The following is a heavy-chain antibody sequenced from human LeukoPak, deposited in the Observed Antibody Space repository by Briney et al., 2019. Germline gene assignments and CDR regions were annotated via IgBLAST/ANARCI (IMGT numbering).Heavy chain of an antibody. CDR2: ISGSDFTT. V-gene: IGHV3-23*01. Sequence: GGSLRLSCATSGFTFSTFWMHWVRQAPGKGLEWVSAISGSDFTTYYADSVKGRFTISRDNSKNTLYLQVNSLRAEDTAVYYCAKVSVAGHLYYFDYWGQGTLVTVSS. D-gene: IGHD6-19*01. CDR3: AKVSVAGHLYYFDY. CDR1: GFTFSTFW. J-gene: IGHJ4*02.